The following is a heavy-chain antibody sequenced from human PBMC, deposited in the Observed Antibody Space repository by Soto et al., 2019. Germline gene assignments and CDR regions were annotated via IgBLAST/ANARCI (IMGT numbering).Heavy chain of an antibody. V-gene: IGHV3-15*01. D-gene: IGHD2-2*01. Sequence: GGSLRLSCTVSGFTFSNAWMTWVRQAPGKGLEWVGRIKSKTDDGTTDYAAPVKGRFTISRDDSRNTLYLQMNSLKTEDTAVYYCTTDSSSWAYYYYYGMDVWGQGTTVTVFS. CDR2: IKSKTDDGTT. J-gene: IGHJ6*02. CDR1: GFTFSNAW. CDR3: TTDSSSWAYYYYYGMDV.